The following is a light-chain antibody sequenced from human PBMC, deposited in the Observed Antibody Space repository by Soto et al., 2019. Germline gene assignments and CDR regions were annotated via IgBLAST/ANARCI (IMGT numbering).Light chain of an antibody. V-gene: IGKV1-5*01. CDR3: RQYDRYSWT. CDR1: QRISSW. CDR2: DAS. Sequence: DIQMTQSPSTLSASVGDRITITCRASQRISSWLAWYQQKPWKAPKLLIYDASSLESVVPSMFRGSGSGTEYTLTISSLQPYDFATYYCRQYDRYSWTCHQGTKVQIK. J-gene: IGKJ1*01.